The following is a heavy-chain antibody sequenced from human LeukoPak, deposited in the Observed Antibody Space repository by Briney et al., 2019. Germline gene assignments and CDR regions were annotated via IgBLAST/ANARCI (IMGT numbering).Heavy chain of an antibody. D-gene: IGHD3-22*01. J-gene: IGHJ3*02. CDR1: GYTFTSYY. CDR2: INPNSGDT. CDR3: VRDRRQAPVVVSFDI. Sequence: ASVKVSCKASGYTFTSYYMHWVRQAPGQGLEWVGWINPNSGDTRYAQKFRGRVTMTRDTSISAAYMDLSRLTSDDTAVYFCVRDRRQAPVVVSFDIWGQGTMVFVSP. V-gene: IGHV1-2*02.